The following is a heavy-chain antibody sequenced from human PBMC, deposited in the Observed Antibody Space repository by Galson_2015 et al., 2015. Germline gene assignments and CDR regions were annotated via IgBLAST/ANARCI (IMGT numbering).Heavy chain of an antibody. CDR3: ARGNIPRTLIRGVPLTNNYFDS. D-gene: IGHD3-10*01. CDR1: GFTVSSNY. V-gene: IGHV3-53*01. Sequence: SLRLSCAASGFTVSSNYMSWVRQAPGKGLEWVSGLYGGGTTAYVDSPKGRFTISREKSRKTPYLQMNSLRDEDTAVYYCARGNIPRTLIRGVPLTNNYFDSWGQGALVIVSS. J-gene: IGHJ4*02. CDR2: LYGGGTT.